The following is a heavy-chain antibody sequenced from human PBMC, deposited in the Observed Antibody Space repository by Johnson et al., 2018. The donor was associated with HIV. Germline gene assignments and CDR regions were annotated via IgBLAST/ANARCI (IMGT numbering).Heavy chain of an antibody. CDR2: ISYDGSNK. CDR3: ARDPSTAAADSKDAFDI. V-gene: IGHV3-30*03. Sequence: QMQLVESGGGLVQPGGSLRLSCAASGFTFSDHYMDWVRQAPGKGLEWVAVISYDGSNKYYADSVKGRFTISRDNAKNSLYLQMNSLRAEDTALYYCARDPSTAAADSKDAFDIWGQGTMVTVSS. CDR1: GFTFSDHY. J-gene: IGHJ3*02. D-gene: IGHD6-13*01.